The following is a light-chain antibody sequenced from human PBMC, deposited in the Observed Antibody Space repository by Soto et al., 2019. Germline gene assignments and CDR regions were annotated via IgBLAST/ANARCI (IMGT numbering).Light chain of an antibody. V-gene: IGKV1-9*01. CDR3: QQFYSWPLT. Sequence: DIQLTQSPPFLSASVGDRVTITCRASQGINRYLAWYQQKAGKAPNLLIYSASTLQSGVPSRFSGGGSGTEFTLTISSLQPEDFATYYCQQFYSWPLTLGPGTKVDI. J-gene: IGKJ3*01. CDR1: QGINRY. CDR2: SAS.